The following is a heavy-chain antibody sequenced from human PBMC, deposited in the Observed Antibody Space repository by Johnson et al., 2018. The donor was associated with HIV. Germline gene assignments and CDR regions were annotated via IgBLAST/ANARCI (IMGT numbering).Heavy chain of an antibody. D-gene: IGHD5-12*01. CDR1: GFTFNTYA. J-gene: IGHJ3*02. V-gene: IGHV3-30-3*02. CDR2: ISYDGSNK. CDR3: AKVRGWSDDTFDI. Sequence: QVHLVESGGGVAQPGRSLRLSCAASGFTFNTYAMHWVRQAPGTGLEWVAVISYDGSNKYYADSLKGRFTISRDNSKNTLYLQMNSLRAEDTAVYYCAKVRGWSDDTFDIWGQGTMVTVSS.